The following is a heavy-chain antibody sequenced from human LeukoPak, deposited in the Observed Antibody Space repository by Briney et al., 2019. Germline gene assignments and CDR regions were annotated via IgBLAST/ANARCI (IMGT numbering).Heavy chain of an antibody. D-gene: IGHD3-22*01. CDR2: MNPNSGDT. CDR3: ARGGDYYDSSTFSAAINY. Sequence: ASVKVSCKASGYTFYSYDINWVRQATGQGLEWMGWMNPNSGDTGYAQKFQGRVTMTRDTSISTAYMELSSLRSEDTAVYYCARGGDYYDSSTFSAAINYWGQGTLVTVSS. J-gene: IGHJ4*02. V-gene: IGHV1-8*01. CDR1: GYTFYSYD.